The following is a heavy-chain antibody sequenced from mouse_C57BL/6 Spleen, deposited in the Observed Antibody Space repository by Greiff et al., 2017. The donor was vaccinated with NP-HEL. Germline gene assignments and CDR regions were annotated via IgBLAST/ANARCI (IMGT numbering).Heavy chain of an antibody. CDR2: INPNNGGT. J-gene: IGHJ4*01. Sequence: EVQLQQSGPELVKPGASVKISCKASGYTFTDYYMNWVKQSHGKSLEWIGDINPNNGGTSYNQKFKGKATLTVDKYSRTSYMELRSLTSEDSAVYYCAREGLGDYAMDYRGQGTSVTVSA. CDR3: AREGLGDYAMDY. CDR1: GYTFTDYY. D-gene: IGHD3-3*01. V-gene: IGHV1-26*01.